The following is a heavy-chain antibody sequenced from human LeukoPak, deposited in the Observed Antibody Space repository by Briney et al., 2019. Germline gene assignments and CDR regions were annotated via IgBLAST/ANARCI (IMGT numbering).Heavy chain of an antibody. CDR2: INKDGSAK. Sequence: GGSLRLSCAVSGFTFSGYWMSWVRQAPGKGLEWVANINKDGSAKYYVDSVKGRFTISRDNAKNILYLQMNSLRAEDTAVYYCARDSPRTGPWGQGILVTVSS. J-gene: IGHJ5*02. V-gene: IGHV3-7*01. CDR1: GFTFSGYW. D-gene: IGHD1-1*01. CDR3: ARDSPRTGP.